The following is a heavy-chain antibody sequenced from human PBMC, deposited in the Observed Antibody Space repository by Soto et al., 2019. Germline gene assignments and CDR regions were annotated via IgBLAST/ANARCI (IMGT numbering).Heavy chain of an antibody. CDR3: ARELPYYVSSDSYLDY. V-gene: IGHV6-1*01. CDR2: TYYRSRWYN. Sequence: SQTLSLTCAISGDSVSGNSAAWNWIRQSPSRGLEWLGRTYYRSRWYNDYAVSVKSRITVTPDASKNQFSLHLNSVTPEDTAVYYCARELPYYVSSDSYLDYWGQGALVTVSS. CDR1: GDSVSGNSAA. J-gene: IGHJ4*02. D-gene: IGHD3-16*01.